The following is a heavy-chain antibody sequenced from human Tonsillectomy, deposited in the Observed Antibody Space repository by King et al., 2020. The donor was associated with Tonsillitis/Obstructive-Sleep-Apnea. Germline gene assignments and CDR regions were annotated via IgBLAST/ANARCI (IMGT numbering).Heavy chain of an antibody. D-gene: IGHD3-16*02. V-gene: IGHV5-10-1*03. CDR2: IDPSDSYI. CDR1: GYSFTTYW. CDR3: AKTGDYVWGTYRPTGYYGLDV. Sequence: VQLVESGAEVKKPGESLSISCTGSGYSFTTYWINWVRQMPGKGLEWMGRIDPSDSYINYSPSFQGHVIISADKSISTAYLQWSSLKASDTAMYYCAKTGDYVWGTYRPTGYYGLDVWGQGTTVTVSS. J-gene: IGHJ6*02.